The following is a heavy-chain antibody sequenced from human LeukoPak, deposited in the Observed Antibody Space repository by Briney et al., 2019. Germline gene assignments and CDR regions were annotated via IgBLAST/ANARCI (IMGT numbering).Heavy chain of an antibody. CDR2: IYSGGST. CDR1: GFTVSGNY. V-gene: IGHV3-53*01. J-gene: IGHJ4*02. D-gene: IGHD5-18*01. Sequence: GGSLRLSCAASGFTVSGNYMSWVRQAPGKGLEWVSVIYSGGSTYYADTVKGRFTISRDNSKNTLYLQMNILRAEDTAVYYCARGEGYSYAPEYFDYWGQGTLVTVSA. CDR3: ARGEGYSYAPEYFDY.